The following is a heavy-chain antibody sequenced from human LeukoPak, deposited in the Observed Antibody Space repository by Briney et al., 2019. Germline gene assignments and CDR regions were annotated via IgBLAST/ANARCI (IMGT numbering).Heavy chain of an antibody. CDR1: GGSFSGYY. CDR2: INHSGST. J-gene: IGHJ4*02. Sequence: SETLSLTCAVYGGSFSGYYWSWIRQPPGKGLEWIGEINHSGSTDYNPSLKSRVTISVDTSKNQFSLKLSSVTAADTAVYYCARGGHDYGDYHLDYRGQGTLVTVSS. CDR3: ARGGHDYGDYHLDY. V-gene: IGHV4-34*01. D-gene: IGHD4-17*01.